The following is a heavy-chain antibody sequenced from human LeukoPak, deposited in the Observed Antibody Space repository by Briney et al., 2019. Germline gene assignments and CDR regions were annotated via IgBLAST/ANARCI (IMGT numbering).Heavy chain of an antibody. V-gene: IGHV4-59*08. Sequence: PSETLSLTCTVSGGSISSYYWSWIRQPPGKGLEWIGYIYDSGSTNYNLSLKSRVTISVDTSKNQFSLKLSSVTAADTAVYYCARRIYDSSGYPLFDYWGQGTLVTVSS. CDR1: GGSISSYY. CDR2: IYDSGST. CDR3: ARRIYDSSGYPLFDY. J-gene: IGHJ4*02. D-gene: IGHD3-22*01.